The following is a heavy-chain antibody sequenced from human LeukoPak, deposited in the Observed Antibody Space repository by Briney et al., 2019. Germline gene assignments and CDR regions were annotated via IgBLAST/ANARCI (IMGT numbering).Heavy chain of an antibody. Sequence: GASVKVSCKASGYTFTDYYMHWVRQAPGQGLEWMGWINPNSGGTNYLQEFQGRVTMTRDTSISTAYMDLSGLRSDDTAVYYCARAAEKSNTHFDYWGQGTLVTVSS. J-gene: IGHJ4*02. V-gene: IGHV1-2*02. CDR3: ARAAEKSNTHFDY. CDR2: INPNSGGT. CDR1: GYTFTDYY.